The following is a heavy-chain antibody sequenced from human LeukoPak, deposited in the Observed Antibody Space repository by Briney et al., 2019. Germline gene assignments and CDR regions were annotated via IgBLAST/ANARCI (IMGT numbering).Heavy chain of an antibody. CDR2: ISSSGSTI. CDR3: AASWSSSWYQNWFDP. J-gene: IGHJ5*02. Sequence: GGSLRLSCAASGFTFSDYEMNWVRQAPGKGLEWVSYISSSGSTIYYADSVKGRFTISRDNAKNSLYLQMHSLRAEDTAVYYCAASWSSSWYQNWFDPWGQGTLVTVSS. CDR1: GFTFSDYE. V-gene: IGHV3-48*03. D-gene: IGHD6-13*01.